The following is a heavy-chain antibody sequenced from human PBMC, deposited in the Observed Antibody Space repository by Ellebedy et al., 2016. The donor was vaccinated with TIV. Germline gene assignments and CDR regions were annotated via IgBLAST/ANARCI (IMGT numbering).Heavy chain of an antibody. CDR2: IYYSGST. CDR3: ARKSLSNWSFDL. V-gene: IGHV4-39*07. Sequence: MPSETLSLTCTVSGGSISTSTYYWGWIRQPPGKGLEWIGSIYYSGSTYYNPSLKSRVTISVDTSKSQFSLNLNSVTAADTAVYYCARKSLSNWSFDLWGRGTLVTVPS. CDR1: GGSISTSTYY. J-gene: IGHJ2*01.